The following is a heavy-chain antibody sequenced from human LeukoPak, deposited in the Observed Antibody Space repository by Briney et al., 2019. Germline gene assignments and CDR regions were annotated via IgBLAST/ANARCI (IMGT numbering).Heavy chain of an antibody. CDR1: GFTFSSYA. J-gene: IGHJ5*02. D-gene: IGHD6-13*01. V-gene: IGHV3-30-3*01. CDR2: ISYDGSNK. Sequence: PGGSLRLSCAASGFTFSSYAMHWVRQAPGKGLEWVAVISYDGSNKYYADSVKGRSTISRDNSKNTLYLQMNSLRAEDTAVYYCARDLTGIAAAGTFDPWGQGTLVTVSS. CDR3: ARDLTGIAAAGTFDP.